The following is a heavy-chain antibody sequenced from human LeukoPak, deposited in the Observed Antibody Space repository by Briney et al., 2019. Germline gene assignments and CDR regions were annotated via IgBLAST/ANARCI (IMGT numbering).Heavy chain of an antibody. V-gene: IGHV3-21*01. D-gene: IGHD3-10*01. J-gene: IGHJ4*02. CDR1: GFTFSSYA. Sequence: PGGSLRLSCAASGFTFSSYAMNWVRQAPGKGLEWVSSISTSSSYIYYAYSVKGRFTIARDNAKNSLYLQMDSLRAEDTAVYYCARGYDFGSGSFFDYWGQGTLVTVSS. CDR2: ISTSSSYI. CDR3: ARGYDFGSGSFFDY.